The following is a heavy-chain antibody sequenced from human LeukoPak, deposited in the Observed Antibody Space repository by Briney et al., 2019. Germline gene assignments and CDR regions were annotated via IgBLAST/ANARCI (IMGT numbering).Heavy chain of an antibody. CDR3: ASAYFNSRGLNAFDI. Sequence: PSETLSLTCAVFGGSISSYYWSWLRQPPGKGLEWIGYVYYNGTTSYNPPLKSRVTISVDTSKNQFSLKLTSVTAADTAVYYCASAYFNSRGLNAFDIWGQGTMVPVSS. J-gene: IGHJ3*02. D-gene: IGHD2-21*01. CDR1: GGSISSYY. V-gene: IGHV4-59*01. CDR2: VYYNGTT.